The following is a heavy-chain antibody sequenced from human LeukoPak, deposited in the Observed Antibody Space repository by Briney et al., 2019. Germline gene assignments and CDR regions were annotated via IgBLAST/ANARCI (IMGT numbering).Heavy chain of an antibody. J-gene: IGHJ4*02. CDR1: GGSISSYY. CDR3: ARGGLAGDYASPFFDY. D-gene: IGHD4-17*01. V-gene: IGHV4-59*01. CDR2: IYYSGST. Sequence: SETLSLTCTVSGGSISSYYCSWIRQPPGKGLEWIGYIYYSGSTNYNPSLKSRVTISVDTSKNQFSLKLSSVTAADTAVYYCARGGLAGDYASPFFDYWGQGTLVTVSS.